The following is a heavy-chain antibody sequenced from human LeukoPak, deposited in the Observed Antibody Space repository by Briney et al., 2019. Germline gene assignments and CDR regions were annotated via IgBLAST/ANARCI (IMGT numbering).Heavy chain of an antibody. CDR1: GFTFSGNA. V-gene: IGHV3-23*01. CDR2: ITVSGGNK. CDR3: AKSQTMMEARGPPSQYYYYGMDV. J-gene: IGHJ6*02. D-gene: IGHD3-10*01. Sequence: GGSLRLSCAASGFTFSGNAMSWVRQAPGKGLEWVSGITVSGGNKSYADSVKGRFTISRDNSKNTLYLQMNRLRAEDTAVYYCAKSQTMMEARGPPSQYYYYGMDVWGQGTTVTVSS.